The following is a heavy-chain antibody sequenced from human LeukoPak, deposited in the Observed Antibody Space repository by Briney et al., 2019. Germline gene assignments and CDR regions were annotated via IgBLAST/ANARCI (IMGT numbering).Heavy chain of an antibody. CDR1: GFTFSDSD. V-gene: IGHV3-73*01. J-gene: IGHJ4*02. CDR2: ITTKGTNYAT. CDR3: TTYRSGHY. D-gene: IGHD6-19*01. Sequence: GGSLRLSCAASGFTFSDSDIHWVRQASGKGLEWVGRITTKGTNYATAYAASMKGRFTISRHDSENTAYLQMNSLKSEDTALYYCTTYRSGHYWGQGTQVTVSS.